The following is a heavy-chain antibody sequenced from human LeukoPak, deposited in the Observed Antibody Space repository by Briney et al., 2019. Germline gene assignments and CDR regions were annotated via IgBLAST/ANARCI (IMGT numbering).Heavy chain of an antibody. J-gene: IGHJ4*02. CDR1: GFTVSSNY. Sequence: PGGSLRLSCAASGFTVSSNYMSWVRQAPGKGLEWVSVIYSGGSTYYADSVKGRFTISRDNSKSTLYIQVNSLRAVDTAVYYCARVRDYVWGSYGLDYWGQGTLVTVSS. CDR3: ARVRDYVWGSYGLDY. CDR2: IYSGGST. D-gene: IGHD3-16*01. V-gene: IGHV3-53*01.